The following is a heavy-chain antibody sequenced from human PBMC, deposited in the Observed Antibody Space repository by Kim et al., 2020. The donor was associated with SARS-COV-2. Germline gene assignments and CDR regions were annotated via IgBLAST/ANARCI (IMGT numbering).Heavy chain of an antibody. CDR2: IYYSGST. V-gene: IGHV4-31*03. CDR1: GGSISSGGYY. CDR3: ARAAITRRSIGYYYYGMDV. Sequence: SETLSLTCTVSGGSISSGGYYWSWIRQHPGKGLEWIGYIYYSGSTYYNPSLKSRVTISVDTSKNQFSLKLSSVTAADTAVYYCARAAITRRSIGYYYYGMDVWGQGTTVTVSS. J-gene: IGHJ6*02. D-gene: IGHD3-10*01.